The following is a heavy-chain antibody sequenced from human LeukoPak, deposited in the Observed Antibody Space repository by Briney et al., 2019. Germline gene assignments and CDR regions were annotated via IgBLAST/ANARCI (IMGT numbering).Heavy chain of an antibody. Sequence: ASVKVSCKASGYTFTNYYMHWVRQAPGQGLEWMGIISPSGGSTTYAQKFQGRVTMTRDTSTSTVYMTLSSLTSEDTAVYYCARAGYWAATGYATDWGQGSLVTVSS. CDR1: GYTFTNYY. J-gene: IGHJ4*02. CDR2: ISPSGGST. D-gene: IGHD6-13*01. V-gene: IGHV1-46*03. CDR3: ARAGYWAATGYATD.